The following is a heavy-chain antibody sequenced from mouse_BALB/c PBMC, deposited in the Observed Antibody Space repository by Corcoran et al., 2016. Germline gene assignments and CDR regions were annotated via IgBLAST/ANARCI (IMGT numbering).Heavy chain of an antibody. J-gene: IGHJ4*01. CDR3: ARCREYGGLDY. CDR2: INTYTGEP. Sequence: QIPLVQSGPELKKHGETVKFSCKASGYTFTNNGLNWVKQAPGKRLKWMGWINTYTGEPTYADDFKGRFAFSLETSASTAYLQITNLKNEDMATCFCARCREYGGLDYWAQGTSVTVSS. CDR1: GYTFTNNG. V-gene: IGHV9-1*02. D-gene: IGHD1-1*02.